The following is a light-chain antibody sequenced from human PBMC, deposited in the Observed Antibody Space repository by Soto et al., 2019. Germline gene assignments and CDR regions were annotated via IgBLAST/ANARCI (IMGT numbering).Light chain of an antibody. CDR3: HQYGSSPPVT. CDR1: QSVSSSY. CDR2: GAS. J-gene: IGKJ5*01. V-gene: IGKV3-20*01. Sequence: ENVLTQSPGTLSSSPGETATLSCRASQSVSSSYLAWYQQKPGQAPRLLIYGASSRATGIPDRFSGSGSGTDFTLTISRLEPEDFAMYYCHQYGSSPPVTFGQGTRLEIK.